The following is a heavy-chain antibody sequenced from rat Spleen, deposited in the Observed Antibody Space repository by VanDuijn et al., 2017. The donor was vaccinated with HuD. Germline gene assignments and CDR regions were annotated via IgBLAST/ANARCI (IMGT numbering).Heavy chain of an antibody. J-gene: IGHJ3*01. V-gene: IGHV5-20*01. D-gene: IGHD1-12*02. CDR2: ISYDGGST. CDR1: GLSFSNYD. CDR3: TTPDYYDGSYYYGWFAY. Sequence: EVQLVESGGGLVQPGRSMKLSCAASGLSFSNYDMAWVRQAPTKGLEWVASISYDGGSTYYRDSVKGRFTISRDNAKSSLYLQMDSLRSADTATYYCTTPDYYDGSYYYGWFAYWGQGTLVTVSS.